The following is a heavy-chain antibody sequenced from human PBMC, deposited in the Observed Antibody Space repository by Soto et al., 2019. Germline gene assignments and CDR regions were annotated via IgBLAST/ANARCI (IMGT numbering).Heavy chain of an antibody. CDR3: THRRTYCSGGSCYLFDP. CDR1: GFSLSTSGVG. V-gene: IGHV2-5*02. D-gene: IGHD2-15*01. CDR2: IYWDDDK. J-gene: IGHJ5*02. Sequence: ESGPTLVNPTQTLTLTCTFSGFSLSTSGVGVGWIRQPPGKALEWLALIYWDDDKRYSPSLKSRLTITKDTSKNQVVLTMTNMDPVDTATYYCTHRRTYCSGGSCYLFDPWGQGTPVTVS.